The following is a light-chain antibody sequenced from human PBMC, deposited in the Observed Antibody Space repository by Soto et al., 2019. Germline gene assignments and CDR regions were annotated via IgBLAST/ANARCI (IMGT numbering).Light chain of an antibody. V-gene: IGKV4-1*01. Sequence: DIVMTQSPDSLAVSLGERATINCKSSQSVLYSSNNKNYLAWYQQKPGQPPKLLIYWASTRESGVPDRFSGSGSGKDFTLTISSLKAEDVPVYYCQQYYSNPPTFGGGTKVDIK. CDR1: QSVLYSSNNKNY. CDR3: QQYYSNPPT. CDR2: WAS. J-gene: IGKJ4*02.